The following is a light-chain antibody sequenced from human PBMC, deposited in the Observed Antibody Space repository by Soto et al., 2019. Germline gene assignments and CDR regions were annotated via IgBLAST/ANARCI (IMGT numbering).Light chain of an antibody. CDR1: SANIGSNT. CDR3: AAWDVSLTGHYV. J-gene: IGLJ1*01. CDR2: SDD. Sequence: QSVLTQTPSASGTPGQRVTISCFGSSANIGSNTVNWYQQLPGTAPKLLIYSDDQRPSGVPGRFSGSKSGTSASLAISGLQSEDEADYYCAAWDVSLTGHYVFGTGTKVTVL. V-gene: IGLV1-44*01.